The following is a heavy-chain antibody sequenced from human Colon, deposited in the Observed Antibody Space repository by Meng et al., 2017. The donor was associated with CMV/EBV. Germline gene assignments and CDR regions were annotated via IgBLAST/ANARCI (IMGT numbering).Heavy chain of an antibody. J-gene: IGHJ4*02. D-gene: IGHD3/OR15-3a*01. CDR1: YFTLINGW. CDR3: TTGWTQYFDF. Sequence: CVASYFTLINGWMNWVRQAPGKGLEWVARIRSQTACGTTEYHAAVKGRFTVSRDDSKYTVYLHMNSLKIDDTAVYYCTTGWTQYFDFWGQGALVTVSS. CDR2: IRSQTACGTT. V-gene: IGHV3-15*07.